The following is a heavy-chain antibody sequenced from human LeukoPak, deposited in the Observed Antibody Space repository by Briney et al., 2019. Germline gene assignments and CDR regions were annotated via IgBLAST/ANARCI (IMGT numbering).Heavy chain of an antibody. J-gene: IGHJ5*02. D-gene: IGHD2-2*01. CDR3: ARRAVVPAATQQFDP. Sequence: SETLSLTCAVYGGSFSGYYWSWIRQPPGKGLEWIGEINHSGSTNYNPSLKRRVTISVDTSKNQFSLKLSSVTAADTAVYYCARRAVVPAATQQFDPWGQGTMVTVSS. CDR2: INHSGST. CDR1: GGSFSGYY. V-gene: IGHV4-34*01.